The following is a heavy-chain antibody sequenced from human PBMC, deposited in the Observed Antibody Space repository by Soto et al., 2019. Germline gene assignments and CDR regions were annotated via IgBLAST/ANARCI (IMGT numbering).Heavy chain of an antibody. D-gene: IGHD3-3*01. CDR1: GYTFTSYY. CDR2: INPSGGST. CDR3: ARGGQVFGVVIPLYYYYYGMDV. J-gene: IGHJ6*02. V-gene: IGHV1-46*01. Sequence: ASVKVPCKASGYTFTSYYMHWVRQAPGQGLEWMGIINPSGGSTSYAQKFQGRVTMTRDTSTSTVYMELSSLRSEDTAVYYCARGGQVFGVVIPLYYYYYGMDVWGQGTTVTVSS.